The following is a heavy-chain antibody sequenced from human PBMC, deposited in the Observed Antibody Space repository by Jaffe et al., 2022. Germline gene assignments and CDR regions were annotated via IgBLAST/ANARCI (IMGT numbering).Heavy chain of an antibody. J-gene: IGHJ5*02. CDR3: ASFGPWGGSYYGGGADWFDP. Sequence: QVQLQESGPGLVKPSETLSLTCAVSGYSISSGYYWGWIRQPPGKGLEWIGSIYHSGSTYYNPSLKSRVTISVDTSKNQFSLKLSSVTAADTAVYYCASFGPWGGSYYGGGADWFDPWGQGTLVTVSS. CDR1: GYSISSGYY. D-gene: IGHD1-26*01. V-gene: IGHV4-38-2*01. CDR2: IYHSGST.